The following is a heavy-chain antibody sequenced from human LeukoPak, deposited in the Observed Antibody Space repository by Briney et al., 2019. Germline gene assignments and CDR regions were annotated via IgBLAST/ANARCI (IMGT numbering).Heavy chain of an antibody. CDR3: ARDGIIAAAVHFDS. CDR2: INPNSGGT. J-gene: IGHJ4*02. D-gene: IGHD6-13*01. Sequence: ASVKVSCKASGYTFTDYYIHWVRQAPGQGLEWMGWINPNSGGTNYAQKFQGRVTMTRDTSISTVYIELSWLRSDDTAMYFCARDGIIAAAVHFDSWGQGTLVTVSS. V-gene: IGHV1-2*02. CDR1: GYTFTDYY.